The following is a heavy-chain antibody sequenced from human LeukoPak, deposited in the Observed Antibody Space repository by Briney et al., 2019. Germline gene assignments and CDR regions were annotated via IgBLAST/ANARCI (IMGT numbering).Heavy chain of an antibody. CDR3: ARDSGGYYDSTGYLFDY. V-gene: IGHV4-61*02. Sequence: PSETLSLTCTVSGGSISSGSYYWSWIRQPAGKGLERIGRIYTSGSTNYNPSLKSRVTISVDTSKNQFSLKLSSVTAADTAVYYCARDSGGYYDSTGYLFDYWGQGTLVTVSS. D-gene: IGHD3-22*01. CDR2: IYTSGST. CDR1: GGSISSGSYY. J-gene: IGHJ4*02.